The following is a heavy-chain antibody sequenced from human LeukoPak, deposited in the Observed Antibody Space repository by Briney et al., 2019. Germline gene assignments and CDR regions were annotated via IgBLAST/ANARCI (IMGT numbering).Heavy chain of an antibody. CDR3: AQEHADYGDYGNFDY. J-gene: IGHJ4*02. CDR2: ISGSGAMT. CDR1: GFTFSNHA. Sequence: GSLRLSCAASGFTFSNHAMIWVRQAPGKGLKWVSSISGSGAMTYYADSVKGRFTISRANAMGTLYLQMNSLRADDTAVYYCAQEHADYGDYGNFDYWGRGTLVTVSS. D-gene: IGHD4-17*01. V-gene: IGHV3-23*01.